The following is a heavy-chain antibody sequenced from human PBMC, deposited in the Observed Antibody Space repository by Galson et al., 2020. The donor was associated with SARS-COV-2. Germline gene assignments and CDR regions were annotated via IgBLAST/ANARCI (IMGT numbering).Heavy chain of an antibody. CDR3: VRDSGVGAAWVPDYFSYERDV. J-gene: IGHJ6*02. CDR2: IYHTGST. CDR1: GGSINSRGYY. Sequence: ASETLSLTCTVSGGSINSRGYYWNWIRQYPGKGLEWIGYIYHTGSTNYNPSLKSRLSISLDTSENQFSLRLTSVTAADTATYYCVRDSGVGAAWVPDYFSYERDVWGQGTTVTVSS. V-gene: IGHV4-31*02. D-gene: IGHD6-13*01.